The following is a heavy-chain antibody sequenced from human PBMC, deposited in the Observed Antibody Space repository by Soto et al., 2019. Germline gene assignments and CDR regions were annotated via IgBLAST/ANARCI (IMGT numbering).Heavy chain of an antibody. CDR1: GYTFSNYG. CDR2: VSGYNGDT. CDR3: ATGRLTIFGVVGWFDP. Sequence: QVQLVQSGAEVKKPGASVNVSCKASGYTFSNYGITWVRQAPGQGLEWMGWVSGYNGDTNYAQRLQGRVTMTTDTSTSTAYMEWRSLRSDDTAVYYCATGRLTIFGVVGWFDPWGQGTLVTVSS. D-gene: IGHD3-3*01. V-gene: IGHV1-18*04. J-gene: IGHJ5*02.